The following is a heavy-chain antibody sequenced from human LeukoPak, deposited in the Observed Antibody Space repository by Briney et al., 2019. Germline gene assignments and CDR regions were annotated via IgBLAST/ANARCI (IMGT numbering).Heavy chain of an antibody. Sequence: SETLSLTCSDSDDSITMYFWTWIREPPGKGLECMGYIYYSGSTNYNPSPKSRVTISVDTSKNQFSLKLSSVIAADTAVYYCARAVRDRGVILPWFDPWGQGTLVTVSS. V-gene: IGHV4-59*01. CDR1: DDSITMYF. D-gene: IGHD3-10*01. CDR3: ARAVRDRGVILPWFDP. J-gene: IGHJ5*02. CDR2: IYYSGST.